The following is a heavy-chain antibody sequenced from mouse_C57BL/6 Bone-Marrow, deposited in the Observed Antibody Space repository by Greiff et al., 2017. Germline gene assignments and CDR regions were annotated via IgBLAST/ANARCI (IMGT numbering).Heavy chain of an antibody. J-gene: IGHJ4*01. CDR1: GFTFSSYA. Sequence: LLQPVGSLKLSCAASGFTFSSYAMSWVRQTPEKRLEWVAYISSGGDYIYYADTVKGRFTISRDNARNTLYLQMSSLKSEDTAMYYCTRDYYGRGTYAMDYWGQGTSVTVSS. V-gene: IGHV5-9-1*02. CDR2: ISSGGDYI. CDR3: TRDYYGRGTYAMDY. D-gene: IGHD1-1*01.